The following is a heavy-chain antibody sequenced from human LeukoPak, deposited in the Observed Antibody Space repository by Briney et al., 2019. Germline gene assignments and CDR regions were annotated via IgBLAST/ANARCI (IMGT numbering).Heavy chain of an antibody. CDR1: GGSVSSYY. CDR3: ARDKVNWYFDL. J-gene: IGHJ2*01. Sequence: SETLSLTCTVSGGSVSSYYWSWIRQPPGKGLEWVGYIYYSGSTNYNPSLKSRVTISVDTSKNQFSLKLSSVTAADTAVYYCARDKVNWYFDLWGRGTLVTVSS. V-gene: IGHV4-59*02. CDR2: IYYSGST.